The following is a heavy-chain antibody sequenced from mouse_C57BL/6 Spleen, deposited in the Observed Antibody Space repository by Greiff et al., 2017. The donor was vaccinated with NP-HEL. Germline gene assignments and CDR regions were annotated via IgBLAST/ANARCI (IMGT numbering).Heavy chain of an antibody. CDR1: GYSITSGYY. CDR2: ISYDGSN. CDR3: ARGGSTMGAWFAY. D-gene: IGHD2-1*01. Sequence: EVKLLESGPGLVKPSQSLSLTCSVTGYSITSGYYWNWIRQFPGNKLEWMGYISYDGSNNYNPSLKNRISITRDTSKNQFFLKLNSVTTEDTATYYCARGGSTMGAWFAYWGQGTLVTVSA. J-gene: IGHJ3*01. V-gene: IGHV3-6*01.